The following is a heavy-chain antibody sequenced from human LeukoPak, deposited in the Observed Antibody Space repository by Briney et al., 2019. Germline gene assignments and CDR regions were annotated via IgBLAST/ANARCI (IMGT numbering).Heavy chain of an antibody. Sequence: ASVKVSCKASGYTFTSYAMHWARQAPGQRLEWMGWINAGNGNTKYSQKFQGRVTITRDTSASTAYMELSSLRSEDTAVYYCARRIAAAGDNWFDPWGQGTLVTVSS. D-gene: IGHD6-13*01. J-gene: IGHJ5*02. CDR3: ARRIAAAGDNWFDP. CDR2: INAGNGNT. CDR1: GYTFTSYA. V-gene: IGHV1-3*01.